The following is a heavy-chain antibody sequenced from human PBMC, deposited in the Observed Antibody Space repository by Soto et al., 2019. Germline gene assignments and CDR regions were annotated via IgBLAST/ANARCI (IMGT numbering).Heavy chain of an antibody. D-gene: IGHD5-12*01. CDR1: GFTFSSYG. V-gene: IGHV3-33*01. CDR3: ARDEVGYSGYDAFYYYYGMDV. J-gene: IGHJ6*02. Sequence: PVGSLRLSCAASGFTFSSYGMHWVRQAPGKGLEWVAVIWYDGSNKYYADSVKGRFTISRDNSKNTLYLQMNSLRAEDTAVYYCARDEVGYSGYDAFYYYYGMDVWGQGTTVTVSS. CDR2: IWYDGSNK.